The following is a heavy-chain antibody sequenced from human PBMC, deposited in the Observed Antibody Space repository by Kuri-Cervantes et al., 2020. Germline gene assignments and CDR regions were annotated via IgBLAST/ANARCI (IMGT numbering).Heavy chain of an antibody. D-gene: IGHD3-22*01. CDR1: GYTFTSYG. Sequence: ASVKVSCKASGYTFTSYGISWVRQAPGQGLGWMGIINPSGGSTSYAQKFQGRVTVTRDTSTSTVYMELSSLRSEDTAVYYCARDLTPTYYYDSSGYGAAFDIWGQGTMVTVSS. V-gene: IGHV1-46*01. CDR2: INPSGGST. J-gene: IGHJ3*02. CDR3: ARDLTPTYYYDSSGYGAAFDI.